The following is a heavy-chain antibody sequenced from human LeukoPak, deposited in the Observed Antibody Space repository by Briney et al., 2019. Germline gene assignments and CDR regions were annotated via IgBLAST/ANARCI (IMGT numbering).Heavy chain of an antibody. D-gene: IGHD3-10*01. V-gene: IGHV3-9*01. CDR3: AKDIRQLGYYGMDV. J-gene: IGHJ6*02. CDR2: ISWNSGSI. CDR1: GFTFDDYA. Sequence: GRSLRLSCAASGFTFDDYAMHWFRQAPGKGLKGVSGISWNSGSIGYADSVKGRFTISRDNAKNSLYLQMNSLRAEDTALYYCAKDIRQLGYYGMDVWGQGTTVTVSS.